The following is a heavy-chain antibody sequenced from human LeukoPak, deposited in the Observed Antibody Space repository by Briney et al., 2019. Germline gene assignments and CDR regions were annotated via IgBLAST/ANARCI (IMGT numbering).Heavy chain of an antibody. CDR1: GASISGYF. J-gene: IGHJ4*02. CDR2: ISSSGNT. Sequence: SETLSLTCPVSGASISGYFWSWIRQPPGKGLEWIGYISSSGNTNYNPSLKSRVTLSVDTSKKQFSLKLNSVTAADTAVYYCAIDYMTGTGNAGGYWGQGTLVTVSS. V-gene: IGHV4-59*12. D-gene: IGHD3/OR15-3a*01. CDR3: AIDYMTGTGNAGGY.